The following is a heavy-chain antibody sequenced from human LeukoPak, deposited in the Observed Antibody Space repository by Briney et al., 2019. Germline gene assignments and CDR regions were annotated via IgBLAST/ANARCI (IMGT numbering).Heavy chain of an antibody. J-gene: IGHJ4*02. V-gene: IGHV3-21*06. CDR3: ARSEDYCSGGSCYAH. Sequence: PGGSLRLSCAASGFTLSHFWMSWVRQAPGKGLEWVSFITGSSNFIYYADSVKGRFTISRDNAKNSLFLQMNSLRAEDTAMYYCARSEDYCSGGSCYAHWGQGILVTVSS. CDR2: ITGSSNFI. CDR1: GFTLSHFW. D-gene: IGHD2-15*01.